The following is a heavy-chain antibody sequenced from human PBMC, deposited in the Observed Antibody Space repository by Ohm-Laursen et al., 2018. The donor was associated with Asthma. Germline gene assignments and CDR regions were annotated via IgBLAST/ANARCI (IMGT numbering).Heavy chain of an antibody. D-gene: IGHD3-10*01. CDR3: AQLSAYYYGSGGYYFDY. V-gene: IGHV3-21*01. CDR1: GFTFSSYS. Sequence: SLRLSCTAPGFTFSSYSMNWVRQAPGKGLEWVSSISSSSSYIYYADSVKGRFTISRDNAKNSLYLQMNSLRAEDTAVYYCAQLSAYYYGSGGYYFDYWGQGTLVTVSS. CDR2: ISSSSSYI. J-gene: IGHJ4*02.